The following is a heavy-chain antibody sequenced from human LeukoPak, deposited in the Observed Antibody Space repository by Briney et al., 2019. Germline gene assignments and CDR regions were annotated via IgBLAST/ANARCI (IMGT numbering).Heavy chain of an antibody. Sequence: GGSLRLSCAASGFTFSSDWMSWVRQAPGKWLEWVANIKQDGSEKYYVDSVKGRFTISRDNAKNSLYLQMNSLRAEDTAVYYCARAEGGSSGWYYGYYYYYGMDVWGQGTTVTVSS. CDR1: GFTFSSDW. J-gene: IGHJ6*02. CDR3: ARAEGGSSGWYYGYYYYYGMDV. D-gene: IGHD6-19*01. CDR2: IKQDGSEK. V-gene: IGHV3-7*01.